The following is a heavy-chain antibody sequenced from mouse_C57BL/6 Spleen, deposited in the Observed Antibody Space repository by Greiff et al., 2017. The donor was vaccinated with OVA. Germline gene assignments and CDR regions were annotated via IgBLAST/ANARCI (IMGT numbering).Heavy chain of an antibody. CDR2: ISSGSSTI. D-gene: IGHD1-1*01. V-gene: IGHV5-17*01. CDR3: AKGSISYWYFDV. Sequence: EVKLVESGGGLVKPGGSLKLSCAASGFTFSDYGMHWVRQAPEKGLEWVAYISSGSSTIYYADTVKGRFTISRDNAKNTLFLQMTSLRSEDTAMYYCAKGSISYWYFDVWGTGTTVTVSS. CDR1: GFTFSDYG. J-gene: IGHJ1*03.